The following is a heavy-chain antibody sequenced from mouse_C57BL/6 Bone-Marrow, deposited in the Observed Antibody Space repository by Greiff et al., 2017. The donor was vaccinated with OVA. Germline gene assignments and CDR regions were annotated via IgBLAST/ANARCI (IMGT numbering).Heavy chain of an antibody. CDR3: ASLHYYGRRGYAMDY. D-gene: IGHD1-1*01. J-gene: IGHJ4*01. Sequence: VQLQQSGAELVKPGASVKMSCKASGYTFTTYPIEWMKQNHGKSLEWIGNFHPYNDDTKYNEKFKGKATLTVEKSSSTVYLELSRLTSDDSAVYYCASLHYYGRRGYAMDYWGQGTSVTVSS. CDR1: GYTFTTYP. CDR2: FHPYNDDT. V-gene: IGHV1-47*01.